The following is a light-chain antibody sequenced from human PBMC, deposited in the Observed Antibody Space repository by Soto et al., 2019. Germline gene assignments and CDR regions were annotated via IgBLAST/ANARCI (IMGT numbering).Light chain of an antibody. V-gene: IGKV1-5*03. CDR1: QSISYW. CDR2: KAS. J-gene: IGKJ4*01. Sequence: IQMTQSPSTLSASVGDRVTITCRASQSISYWLAWYQQKPGKVPEVLIYKASSLGSGVPPRFSGSGSGTEFTLTISSLQPDDFATYYCLQYNSYPVTFGRGTRVEIK. CDR3: LQYNSYPVT.